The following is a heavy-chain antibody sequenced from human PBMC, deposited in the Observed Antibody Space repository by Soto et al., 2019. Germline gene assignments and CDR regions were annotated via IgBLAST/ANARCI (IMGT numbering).Heavy chain of an antibody. D-gene: IGHD3-16*01. J-gene: IGHJ6*04. V-gene: IGHV5-51*01. CDR1: GYSFTSHW. CDR2: IYPGDSDT. CDR3: AGVGGGLGGVSPYYYYSGMDV. Sequence: GESLKISCKGSGYSFTSHWIGWVRQIPGKGLEWMGIIYPGDSDTRYSPSFQGQVTISADKSDSTAYLQWSSLRASDTAMYYCAGVGGGLGGVSPYYYYSGMDVWGKGTRVTVPS.